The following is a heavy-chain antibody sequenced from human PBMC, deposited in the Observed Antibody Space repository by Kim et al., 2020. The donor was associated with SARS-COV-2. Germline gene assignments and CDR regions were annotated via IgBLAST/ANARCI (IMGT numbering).Heavy chain of an antibody. J-gene: IGHJ6*02. CDR2: INPSGGST. Sequence: ASVKVSCKASGYTFTSYYMHWVRQAPGQGLEWMGIINPSGGSTSYAQKFQGRVTMTRDTSTSTVYMELSSLRSEDTAVYYCARDVSEIKGHYYGMDVWGQGTTVTVSS. CDR1: GYTFTSYY. V-gene: IGHV1-46*01. CDR3: ARDVSEIKGHYYGMDV.